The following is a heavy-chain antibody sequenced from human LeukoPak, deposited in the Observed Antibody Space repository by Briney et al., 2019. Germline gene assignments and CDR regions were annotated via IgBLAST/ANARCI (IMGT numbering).Heavy chain of an antibody. Sequence: GRSLRLSCAASGFTVSRYYMSWVRQAPGKGLQWVSVIYSDGSTYHADSVKGRFTISRDNSKNTLYLQMNSLRAEDTAVYYCARAAYGSNGYTAEVADYWGQGTLVTVSS. CDR2: IYSDGST. D-gene: IGHD3-16*01. CDR3: ARAAYGSNGYTAEVADY. V-gene: IGHV3-53*01. J-gene: IGHJ4*02. CDR1: GFTVSRYY.